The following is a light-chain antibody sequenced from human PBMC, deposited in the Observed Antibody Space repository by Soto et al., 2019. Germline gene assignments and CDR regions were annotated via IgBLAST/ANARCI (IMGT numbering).Light chain of an antibody. CDR2: GAS. V-gene: IGKV3-20*01. Sequence: EIVLRQSPNTLSLSPGERATLSCRASQSVSSGYLVWYQQKPGQAPRLLIYGASSRATGIPDRFSGSGSGTDFTLTISRLEPEDFAVYYCQQYGSSPRTFGQGTKVDIK. CDR3: QQYGSSPRT. J-gene: IGKJ1*01. CDR1: QSVSSGY.